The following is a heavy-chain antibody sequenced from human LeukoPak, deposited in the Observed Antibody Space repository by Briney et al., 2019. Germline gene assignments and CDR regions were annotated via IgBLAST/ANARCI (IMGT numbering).Heavy chain of an antibody. CDR2: ISYDESNK. Sequence: PGGSLRLSCAASGFTFSSYGMHWVRQAPGKGLEWVAVISYDESNKYYADSVKGRFTISRDNSKNTLYLQMNSLRAEDTAVYYCAKDFGYYDSSGSEYFQHWGQGTLVTVSS. J-gene: IGHJ1*01. V-gene: IGHV3-30*18. CDR3: AKDFGYYDSSGSEYFQH. D-gene: IGHD3-22*01. CDR1: GFTFSSYG.